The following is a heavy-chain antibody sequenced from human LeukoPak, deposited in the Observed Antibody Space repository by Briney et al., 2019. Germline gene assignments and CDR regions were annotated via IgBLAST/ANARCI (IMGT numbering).Heavy chain of an antibody. D-gene: IGHD3-10*01. CDR1: GGSINNYF. CDR2: IYYSDST. Sequence: SETLSLTCTVSGGSINNYFWSWIRQPPGKGLECIAYIYYSDSTNYKPSLKSRVTVSVDTSKNQFSLKLSSVTAADTAVYYCARHVGFITMVRGVINNNWFDPWGQGTLVTVSS. V-gene: IGHV4-59*08. J-gene: IGHJ5*02. CDR3: ARHVGFITMVRGVINNNWFDP.